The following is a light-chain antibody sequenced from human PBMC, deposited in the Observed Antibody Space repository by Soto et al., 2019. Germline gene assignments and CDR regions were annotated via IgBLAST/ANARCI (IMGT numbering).Light chain of an antibody. CDR3: SSYTSSRLDV. Sequence: QSALTQPASVSGSPGQSITISCTGTSSDVGGYNYVSWYQQHPGKAPKLMIYDVSNRPSGVSNRFSGSKSGNTASLTISGVQAEDQADYYFSSYTSSRLDVFGTGTKLTF. V-gene: IGLV2-14*01. CDR2: DVS. CDR1: SSDVGGYNY. J-gene: IGLJ1*01.